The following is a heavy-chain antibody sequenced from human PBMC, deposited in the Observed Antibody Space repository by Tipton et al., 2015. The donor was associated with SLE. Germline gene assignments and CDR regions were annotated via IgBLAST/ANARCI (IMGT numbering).Heavy chain of an antibody. CDR2: ISYSGAT. Sequence: TLSLTCTVSGDTIDGNTYFWDWIRQPPGKGLMLIGSISYSGATSYNPSLKSRVTISVDTSKNHFSLSLISVTAADMAVYYCARLTPWEYDYWGPGMLVTVSS. CDR1: GDTIDGNTYF. D-gene: IGHD1-26*01. CDR3: ARLTPWEYDY. J-gene: IGHJ4*02. V-gene: IGHV4-39*07.